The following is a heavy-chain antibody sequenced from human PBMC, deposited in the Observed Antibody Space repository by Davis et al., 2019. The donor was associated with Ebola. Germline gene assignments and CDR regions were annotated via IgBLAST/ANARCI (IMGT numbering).Heavy chain of an antibody. J-gene: IGHJ3*02. D-gene: IGHD2-15*01. CDR1: GYTFTSYG. V-gene: IGHV1-18*01. CDR2: ISAYNGNT. Sequence: ASVKVSCKASGYTFTSYGISWVRQAPGQGLEWMGWISAYNGNTNYAQKLQGRVTMTTDTSTSTAYMELRSLRSDDTAVYYCARRRRYCSGGSCSLLGAFDIWGQGTMVTVSS. CDR3: ARRRRYCSGGSCSLLGAFDI.